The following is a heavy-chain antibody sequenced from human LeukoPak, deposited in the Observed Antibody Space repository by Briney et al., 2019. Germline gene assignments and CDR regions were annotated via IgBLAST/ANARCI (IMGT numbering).Heavy chain of an antibody. J-gene: IGHJ4*02. CDR3: ARVIPMVRGAFDY. CDR1: GYTFTSYG. Sequence: ASVKVSCKASGYTFTSYGISWVRQAPGQGLEWMGWISAYNGNTNYAQKFQGRVTITADKSTSTAYMELSSLRSEDTAVYYCARVIPMVRGAFDYWGQGTLVTVSS. D-gene: IGHD3-10*01. CDR2: ISAYNGNT. V-gene: IGHV1-18*01.